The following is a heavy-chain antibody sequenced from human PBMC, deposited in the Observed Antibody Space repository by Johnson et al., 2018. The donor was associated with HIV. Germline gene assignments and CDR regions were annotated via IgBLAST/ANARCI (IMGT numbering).Heavy chain of an antibody. CDR3: AKTYYGGNDDAFDL. V-gene: IGHV3-30*18. CDR1: GFIFHNYA. Sequence: QVQLVESGGGVVQPGTSLRLSCPASGFIFHNYAMHWVRQAPGKGLEWVAFISYDGGTESYADSVKGRFTVSSDNSQNARFLQMNNLGPEDAGIYFCAKTYYGGNDDAFDLWGQGTMVTVSS. D-gene: IGHD4-23*01. J-gene: IGHJ3*01. CDR2: ISYDGGTE.